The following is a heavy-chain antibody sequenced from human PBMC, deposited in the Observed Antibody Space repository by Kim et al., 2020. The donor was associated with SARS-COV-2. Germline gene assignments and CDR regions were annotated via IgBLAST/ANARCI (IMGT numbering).Heavy chain of an antibody. Sequence: ASVKVSCKASGYTFTSYGISWVRQAPGQGLEWMGWISAYNGNTNYAQKLQGRVTMTTDTSTSTAYMELRSLRSDDTAVYYCARDFVVVTMVRDYGMDVWGQGTTVTVSS. J-gene: IGHJ6*02. CDR1: GYTFTSYG. V-gene: IGHV1-18*04. CDR3: ARDFVVVTMVRDYGMDV. CDR2: ISAYNGNT. D-gene: IGHD3-10*01.